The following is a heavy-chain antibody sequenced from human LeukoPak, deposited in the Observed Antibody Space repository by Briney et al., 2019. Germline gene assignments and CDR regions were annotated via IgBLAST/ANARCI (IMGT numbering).Heavy chain of an antibody. Sequence: GGSLRLSCAASGFSFSYYWMHWVRQGSGKGLEWVSVIYSGGSTYYTDSVKGRFTISRDNSKNTLYLQMNSLRAEDTAVYYCAGGSSSWYFFGYWGQGTLVTVSS. CDR1: GFSFSYYW. D-gene: IGHD6-13*01. J-gene: IGHJ4*02. V-gene: IGHV3-53*01. CDR2: IYSGGST. CDR3: AGGSSSWYFFGY.